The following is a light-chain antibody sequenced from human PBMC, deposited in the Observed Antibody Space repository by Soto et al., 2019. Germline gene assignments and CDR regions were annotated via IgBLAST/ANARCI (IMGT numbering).Light chain of an antibody. CDR2: GAS. CDR3: QQYNSWPPFT. Sequence: EIVMTQSPATLSVSPGERATLSCRASQSVSSNLAWYQQNPGQAPRLLIYGASTRATGIPARFSGTGSGTEFTLTIGSLQSEDFAVYYCQQYNSWPPFTFGPGTKVDIK. CDR1: QSVSSN. J-gene: IGKJ3*01. V-gene: IGKV3-15*01.